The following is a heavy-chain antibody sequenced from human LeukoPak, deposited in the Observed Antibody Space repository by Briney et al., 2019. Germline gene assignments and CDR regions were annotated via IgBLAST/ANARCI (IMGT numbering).Heavy chain of an antibody. J-gene: IGHJ4*02. CDR1: GYKFSVYG. D-gene: IGHD1-26*01. CDR2: ISGYDGKT. V-gene: IGHV1-18*01. CDR3: ARSPPWEIKFAGVIIVYDH. Sequence: ASVMVSCKPSGYKFSVYGISWVRQAPGQGLEWVGWISGYDGKTNSAEKLQDRVTMTTDTATSTAKMELRSLRFDDTAVYYCARSPPWEIKFAGVIIVYDHWGQGTLVSVSS.